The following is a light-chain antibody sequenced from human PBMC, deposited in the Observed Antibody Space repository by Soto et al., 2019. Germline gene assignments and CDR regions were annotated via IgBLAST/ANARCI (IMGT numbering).Light chain of an antibody. CDR2: DTS. CDR3: AAWDDSLNGPA. CDR1: SSNIGIND. Sequence: QSVLTQPPSASGTPGQRVTVSCSGTSSNIGINDVHWYRQLSGTAPQILIYDTSQRATGVPDRFSGSRSGTSASLVISGLQTEDEADYHWAAWDDSLNGPAVGGGTKVTVL. V-gene: IGLV1-44*01. J-gene: IGLJ2*01.